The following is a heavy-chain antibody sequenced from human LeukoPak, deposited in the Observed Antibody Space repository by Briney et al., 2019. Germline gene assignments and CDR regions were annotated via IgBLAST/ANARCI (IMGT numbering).Heavy chain of an antibody. CDR3: AKFLSPVL. J-gene: IGHJ4*02. CDR2: ISRYSTDI. CDR1: GFTFSSYT. V-gene: IGHV3-21*01. D-gene: IGHD3-16*02. Sequence: GGSLRLSCAASGFTFSSYTMNWVRQAPGKGLQWVSSISRYSTDIYYADSMEGRFTISRDNANNSLYLQMNSLRAEDTAVYYCAKFLSPVLWGQGTLVTVSS.